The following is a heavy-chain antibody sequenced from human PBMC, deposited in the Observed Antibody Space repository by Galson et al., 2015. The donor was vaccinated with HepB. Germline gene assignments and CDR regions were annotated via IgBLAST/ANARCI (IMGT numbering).Heavy chain of an antibody. J-gene: IGHJ3*02. D-gene: IGHD2-21*02. Sequence: SLRLSCAASGFTFSSYAMHWVRQAPGKGLEWVAVISYDGSNKYYADSVKGRFTISRDNSKNTLYLQMNSLRAEDTAVYYCARVWPYCGGDCPSSRDDAFDIWGQGTMVTVSS. V-gene: IGHV3-30*04. CDR2: ISYDGSNK. CDR3: ARVWPYCGGDCPSSRDDAFDI. CDR1: GFTFSSYA.